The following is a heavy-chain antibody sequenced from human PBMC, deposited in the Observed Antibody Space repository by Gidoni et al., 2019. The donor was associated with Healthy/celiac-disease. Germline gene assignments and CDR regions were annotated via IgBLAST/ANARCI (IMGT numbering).Heavy chain of an antibody. V-gene: IGHV3-73*01. CDR1: GFTFTGSA. J-gene: IGHJ4*02. Sequence: ELQLVASGGGVVLPGGSPNLTCAAAGFTFTGSAMHWSRQASGKGLGWVGRIRSKANWYATAYAASVKGRFTISRDDSKNTAYLQMNSLKTEDTAVYYCTRDADLKVVAATGEVYYFDYWGQGTLVTVSS. CDR2: IRSKANWYAT. D-gene: IGHD2-15*01. CDR3: TRDADLKVVAATGEVYYFDY.